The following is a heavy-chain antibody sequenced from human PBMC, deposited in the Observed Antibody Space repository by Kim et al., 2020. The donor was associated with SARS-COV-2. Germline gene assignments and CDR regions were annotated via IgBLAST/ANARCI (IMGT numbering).Heavy chain of an antibody. J-gene: IGHJ4*02. V-gene: IGHV3-33*01. CDR1: GFTFSSYG. CDR2: IWYDGSNK. D-gene: IGHD3-10*01. Sequence: GGSLRLSCAASGFTFSSYGMHWVRQAPGKGLEWVAVIWYDGSNKYYADSVKGRFTISRDNSKNTLYLQMNSLRAEDTSVYYCARDSITMVQPALDYWGQGTLVTVSS. CDR3: ARDSITMVQPALDY.